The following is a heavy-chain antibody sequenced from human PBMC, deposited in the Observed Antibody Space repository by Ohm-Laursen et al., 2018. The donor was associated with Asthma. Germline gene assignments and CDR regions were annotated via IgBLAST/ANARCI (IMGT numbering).Heavy chain of an antibody. V-gene: IGHV3-30-3*01. J-gene: IGHJ4*02. Sequence: SLRLSCAASGSTVSSNYMSWVRQAPGKGLEWVAVGGSYYDGGLKYYADSVNGRFTVSRDDSKNTLYLQMNSLRPDDTAVYYCARDVMEWYLPAFDFWGQGTLVTVSS. D-gene: IGHD3-3*01. CDR2: GGSYYDGGLK. CDR3: ARDVMEWYLPAFDF. CDR1: GSTVSSNY.